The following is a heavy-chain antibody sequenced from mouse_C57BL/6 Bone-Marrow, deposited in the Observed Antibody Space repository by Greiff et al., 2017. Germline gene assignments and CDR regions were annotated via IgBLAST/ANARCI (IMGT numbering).Heavy chain of an antibody. V-gene: IGHV1-74*01. CDR1: GYTFTSYW. Sequence: QVQLQQPGAELVKPRASVKVSCKASGYTFTSYWMHWVKQRPGQGLEWIGRIHPSDSDTNYNQKFKGKATLTVDKSSSTAYMQLSSLTSEDSAVYYCAMGGSSYDAMDYWGQGTSVTVSS. CDR2: IHPSDSDT. D-gene: IGHD1-1*01. CDR3: AMGGSSYDAMDY. J-gene: IGHJ4*01.